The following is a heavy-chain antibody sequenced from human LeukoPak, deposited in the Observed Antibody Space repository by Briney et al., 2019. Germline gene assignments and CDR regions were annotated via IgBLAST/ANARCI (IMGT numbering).Heavy chain of an antibody. V-gene: IGHV3-11*03. CDR2: ISSSSGYT. CDR1: GFTFSDYY. J-gene: IGHJ3*02. Sequence: GSLRLSCAASGFTFSDYYMSWIRQAPGKGLEWVSYISSSSGYTNYADSVKGRFTISRDNAKNSLYLQMNSLRAEDTAVYYCARPSSGWYTFDIWGQGTMVTVSS. D-gene: IGHD6-19*01. CDR3: ARPSSGWYTFDI.